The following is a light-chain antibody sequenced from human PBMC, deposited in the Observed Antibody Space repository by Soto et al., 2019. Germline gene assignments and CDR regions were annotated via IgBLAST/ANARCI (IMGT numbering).Light chain of an antibody. J-gene: IGLJ1*01. Sequence: HSVLTHPPSASGTPGQGVNISCSGSTSNSGSNYVYWYQQRPGTAPKLLIYRNNQRPSGVPDRFSGSKSGTSASLAISGLRSDDEADYFCATWDDSLNGFYVFGTGTKVTVL. V-gene: IGLV1-47*01. CDR2: RNN. CDR1: TSNSGSNY. CDR3: ATWDDSLNGFYV.